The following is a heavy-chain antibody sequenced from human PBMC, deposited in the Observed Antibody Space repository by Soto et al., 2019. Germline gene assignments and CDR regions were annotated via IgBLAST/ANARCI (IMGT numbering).Heavy chain of an antibody. CDR3: ARDRQRFLEWLADMDV. V-gene: IGHV3-48*01. Sequence: PGGSLRLSCAASGFTFSSYSMNWVRQAPGKGLEWVSYISSSSSTIYYADSVKGRFTISRDNAKNSLYLQMNSLRAEDTALYYCARDRQRFLEWLADMDVWGKGTTVTVSS. J-gene: IGHJ6*03. D-gene: IGHD3-3*01. CDR2: ISSSSSTI. CDR1: GFTFSSYS.